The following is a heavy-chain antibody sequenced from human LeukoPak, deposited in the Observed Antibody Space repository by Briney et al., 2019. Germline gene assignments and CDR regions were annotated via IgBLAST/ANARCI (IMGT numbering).Heavy chain of an antibody. V-gene: IGHV1-69*06. CDR3: ARAPLYSSGWTNYFDY. CDR1: GGTFSSYA. D-gene: IGHD6-19*01. CDR2: IIPIFGTA. J-gene: IGHJ4*02. Sequence: SVKVSCKASGGTFSSYAISWVRQAPGQGLEWMGGIIPIFGTANYAQKFQGRATITADKSTSTAYMELSSLRSEDTAVYYCARAPLYSSGWTNYFDYWGQGTLVTVSS.